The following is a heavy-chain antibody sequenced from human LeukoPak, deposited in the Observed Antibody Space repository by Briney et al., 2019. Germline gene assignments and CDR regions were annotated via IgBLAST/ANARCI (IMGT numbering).Heavy chain of an antibody. CDR3: ARVLHKRNYDSTTYYGY. V-gene: IGHV3-48*01. CDR2: ISSSSSTI. D-gene: IGHD3-22*01. J-gene: IGHJ4*02. Sequence: GGSLRLSCAASGFTFSSYIMNWVRQAPGKGLEWVSYISSSSSTIYYADSVKGRFTISRDNAKNSLYLQMNSLRAEDTAVYYCARVLHKRNYDSTTYYGYWGQGTLVTVSS. CDR1: GFTFSSYI.